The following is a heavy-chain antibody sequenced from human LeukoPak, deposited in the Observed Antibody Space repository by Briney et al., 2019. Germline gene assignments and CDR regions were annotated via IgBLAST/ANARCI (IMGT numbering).Heavy chain of an antibody. D-gene: IGHD3-22*01. CDR2: ISSSSSTI. Sequence: SGGSLRLSCAASGFTFSSYSMNWVRQAPGKGLEWVSYISSSSSTIYYADSVKGRFTISRDNAKNSLYLQMNSLRAEDTAVYYCAKRENYYDSSGYYDAFDIWGQGTVVTVSS. CDR1: GFTFSSYS. V-gene: IGHV3-48*01. J-gene: IGHJ3*02. CDR3: AKRENYYDSSGYYDAFDI.